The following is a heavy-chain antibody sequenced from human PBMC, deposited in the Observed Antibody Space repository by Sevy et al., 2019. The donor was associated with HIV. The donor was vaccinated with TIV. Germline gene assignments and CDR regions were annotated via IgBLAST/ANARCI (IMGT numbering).Heavy chain of an antibody. CDR2: MSSSGGST. D-gene: IGHD3-3*01. CDR1: GFTFSSYA. V-gene: IGHV3-23*01. J-gene: IGHJ4*02. Sequence: GGSLRLSCAASGFTFSSYAMSWVHQAPGKGLEWVSTMSSSGGSTYYADSVKGRFTISRDNSKNTLYLQMNSLRTEDTAVYYCAKDEGGYYQDYWGQGTLVTVSS. CDR3: AKDEGGYYQDY.